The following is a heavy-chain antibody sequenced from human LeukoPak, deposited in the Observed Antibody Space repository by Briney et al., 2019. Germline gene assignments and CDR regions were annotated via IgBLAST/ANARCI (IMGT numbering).Heavy chain of an antibody. CDR3: ARVFYYGSGSYKGAFDI. CDR2: IIPIFGTA. D-gene: IGHD3-10*01. J-gene: IGHJ3*02. V-gene: IGHV1-69*13. Sequence: SVKVSCKASGGTFSSYAISWVRQAPGQGLEWMGGIIPIFGTANYAQKFQGRVTITADESTSTAYMELSSLRSEDTAVYYRARVFYYGSGSYKGAFDIWGQGTMVTVSS. CDR1: GGTFSSYA.